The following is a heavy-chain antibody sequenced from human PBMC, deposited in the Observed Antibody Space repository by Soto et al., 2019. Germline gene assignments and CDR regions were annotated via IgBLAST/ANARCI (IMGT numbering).Heavy chain of an antibody. D-gene: IGHD6-13*01. CDR3: RAAAGTSLDY. V-gene: IGHV3-7*05. J-gene: IGHJ4*02. CDR2: IKQDGSEK. CDR1: GFTFSSYW. Sequence: EVQLVESGGGLVQPGGSLRLSCAASGFTFSSYWMSWVRQAPGKGLEWVANIKQDGSEKYYVDSVKGRFTISRDNAKNSLYLQVNSLRAEDTAVYYCRAAAGTSLDYWGQGTLVTVSS.